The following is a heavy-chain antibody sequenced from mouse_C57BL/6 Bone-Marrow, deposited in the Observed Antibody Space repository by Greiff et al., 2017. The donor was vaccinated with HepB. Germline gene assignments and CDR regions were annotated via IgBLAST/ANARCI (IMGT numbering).Heavy chain of an antibody. Sequence: EVKLQESGPGLVKPSQSLSLTCSVTGYSITSGYYWNWIRQFPGNKLEWMGYISYDGSNNYNPSLKNRISITRDTSKNQFFLKLNSVTTEDTATYYCAITTVVDTDYWGQGTSVTVSS. J-gene: IGHJ4*01. CDR2: ISYDGSN. CDR1: GYSITSGYY. CDR3: AITTVVDTDY. D-gene: IGHD1-1*01. V-gene: IGHV3-6*01.